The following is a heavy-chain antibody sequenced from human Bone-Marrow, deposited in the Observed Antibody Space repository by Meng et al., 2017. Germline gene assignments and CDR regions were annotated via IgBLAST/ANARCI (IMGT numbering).Heavy chain of an antibody. CDR2: IWYDGSNK. V-gene: IGHV3-33*01. D-gene: IGHD2-2*01. Sequence: GGSLRLSCAASGFTFSSYGMHWVRQAPGKGLEGVAVIWYDGSNKYYADSVKGRFTISRDNSKNTLYLQMNSLRAEDTAVYYCASWGIVVVPAAIEDYWGQGTLVTVSS. J-gene: IGHJ4*02. CDR3: ASWGIVVVPAAIEDY. CDR1: GFTFSSYG.